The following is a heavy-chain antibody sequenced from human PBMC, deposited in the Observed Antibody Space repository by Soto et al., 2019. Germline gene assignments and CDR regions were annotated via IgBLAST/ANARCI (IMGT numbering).Heavy chain of an antibody. J-gene: IGHJ6*02. Sequence: PXASLRLSCAASGFTFISYAMSWVRQAPGKGLEWVSAISGSGGSTYYADSVKGRFTISRDNSKNTLYLQMNSLRAEDTAVYYCAKDGTTVVTPDVYGMDVWGQGTTVTVSS. D-gene: IGHD4-17*01. CDR1: GFTFISYA. CDR2: ISGSGGST. CDR3: AKDGTTVVTPDVYGMDV. V-gene: IGHV3-23*01.